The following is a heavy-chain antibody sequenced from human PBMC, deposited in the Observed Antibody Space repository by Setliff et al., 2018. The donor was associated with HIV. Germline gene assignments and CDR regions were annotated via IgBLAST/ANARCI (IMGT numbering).Heavy chain of an antibody. CDR1: GYPFTSYG. CDR2: ISPYDGKT. D-gene: IGHD1-1*01. Sequence: GASVKVSCKASGYPFTSYGISWLRQARGQGIEWMGWISPYDGKTKYAQKIKGRVTMTTDTSTTTVYMELRGLTSDDTAIYYCVRNSFPLGVTGTGPLFDYWGQGTLVTVSS. J-gene: IGHJ4*02. CDR3: VRNSFPLGVTGTGPLFDY. V-gene: IGHV1-18*01.